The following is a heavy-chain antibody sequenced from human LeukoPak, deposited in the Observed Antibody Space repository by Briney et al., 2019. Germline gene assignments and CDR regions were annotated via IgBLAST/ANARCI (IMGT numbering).Heavy chain of an antibody. CDR2: ISGSGSST. D-gene: IGHD2-15*01. J-gene: IGHJ4*02. Sequence: GGSLRLSCAASGFTFSSQWMSWVRQAPGKGLEWVSVISGSGSSTSYAESVKSRFTISRDNSKKTLYVQINSLRAEDAAVYYCAQPKVPSARRFDYWGQGTLVTVSS. V-gene: IGHV3-23*01. CDR3: AQPKVPSARRFDY. CDR1: GFTFSSQW.